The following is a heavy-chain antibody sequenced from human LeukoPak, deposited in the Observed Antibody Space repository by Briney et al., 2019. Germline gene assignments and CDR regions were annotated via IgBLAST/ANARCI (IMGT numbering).Heavy chain of an antibody. D-gene: IGHD3-10*01. Sequence: GSLRLSCAASGFTFSSYAMSWVRQAPGKGLECISGFSGSGGSTYYADSVKGRFTISRDTVYLQMNSLRAEDSALYYCTRFGDYGEYWGQGTLVTVSS. J-gene: IGHJ4*02. CDR3: TRFGDYGEY. V-gene: IGHV3-23*01. CDR1: GFTFSSYA. CDR2: FSGSGGST.